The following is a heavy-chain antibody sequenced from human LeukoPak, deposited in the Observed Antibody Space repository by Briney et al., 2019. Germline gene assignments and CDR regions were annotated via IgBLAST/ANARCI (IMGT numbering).Heavy chain of an antibody. CDR3: ARGGSIDY. Sequence: SETLSLTCTVSGGSISSGGYSWSWIRQHPGKGLEWIGYIYYSGSTYYNPSLKSRVTISVDTSKNQFSLKLSSVTAADTAVYYCARGGSIDYWGQGTPVTVSS. CDR1: GGSISSGGYS. V-gene: IGHV4-31*03. J-gene: IGHJ4*02. D-gene: IGHD6-25*01. CDR2: IYYSGST.